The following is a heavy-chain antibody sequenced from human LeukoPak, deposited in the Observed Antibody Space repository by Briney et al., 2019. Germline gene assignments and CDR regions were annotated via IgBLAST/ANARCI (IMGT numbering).Heavy chain of an antibody. CDR2: IYHSGST. Sequence: SQTLSLTCTVSGGSISSGGYYWGWIRQPPGKGLEWIGYIYHSGSTYYNPSLKSRVTISVDRSKNQFSLKLSSVTAADTAVYYCAREAVPAAPSYYYYMDVWGKGTTVTVSS. J-gene: IGHJ6*03. CDR3: AREAVPAAPSYYYYMDV. V-gene: IGHV4-30-2*01. CDR1: GGSISSGGYY. D-gene: IGHD2-2*01.